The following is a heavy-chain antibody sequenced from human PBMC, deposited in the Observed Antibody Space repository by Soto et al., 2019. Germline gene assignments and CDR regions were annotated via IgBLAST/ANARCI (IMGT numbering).Heavy chain of an antibody. J-gene: IGHJ6*02. V-gene: IGHV3-43*01. D-gene: IGHD6-13*01. CDR1: GFTFDDYT. CDR2: ISWDGGST. CDR3: AKATVGSSFHYYYYGMDV. Sequence: GGSLRLSCAASGFTFDDYTMHWVRQAPGKGLEWVSLISWDGGSTYYADSVKGRFTISRDNSKNSLYLQMNSLRTEDTALYYCAKATVGSSFHYYYYGMDVWGQGTTVTVSS.